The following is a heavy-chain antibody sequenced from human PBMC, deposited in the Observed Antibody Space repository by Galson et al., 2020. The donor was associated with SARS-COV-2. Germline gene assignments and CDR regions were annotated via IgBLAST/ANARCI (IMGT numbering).Heavy chain of an antibody. V-gene: IGHV4-39*01. CDR3: ARRHNTFDP. CDR1: GDSISSNAYY. J-gene: IGHJ5*02. Sequence: GSLRLSCTVSGDSISSNAYYWAWIRQPPGKGLEWIGSIFYRGDTYYSPSLKSRVTISMDASKNQFSLKLTSATAADTAVYFCARRHNTFDPWGQGTLVTVSS. D-gene: IGHD1-1*01. CDR2: IFYRGDT.